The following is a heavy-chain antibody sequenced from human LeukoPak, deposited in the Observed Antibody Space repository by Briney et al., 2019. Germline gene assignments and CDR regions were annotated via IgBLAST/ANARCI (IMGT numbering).Heavy chain of an antibody. Sequence: SETPSLTCTVSGGSISSYYWSWIRQPPGKGLEWIGYIYYSGSTNYNPALKSRVTISVDTSKNQFSLKLSSVTAADTAVYYCARHLDYYGSGSYPAFFDYWGQGTLVTVSS. V-gene: IGHV4-59*01. CDR1: GGSISSYY. CDR3: ARHLDYYGSGSYPAFFDY. J-gene: IGHJ4*02. D-gene: IGHD3-10*01. CDR2: IYYSGST.